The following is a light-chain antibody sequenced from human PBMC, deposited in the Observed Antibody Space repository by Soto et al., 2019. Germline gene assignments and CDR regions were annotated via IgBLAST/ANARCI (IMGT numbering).Light chain of an antibody. CDR1: QSVSSY. J-gene: IGKJ3*01. CDR2: DAS. Sequence: EIVLTQSPATLSLSPGDTATLSCRASQSVSSYLAWYRQKPGQAPRLLIYDASNRATGIPARFSGSGSGTDFTLTISILEPEDLAVYYCQQRSSGFTFGPGTKVDI. V-gene: IGKV3-11*01. CDR3: QQRSSGFT.